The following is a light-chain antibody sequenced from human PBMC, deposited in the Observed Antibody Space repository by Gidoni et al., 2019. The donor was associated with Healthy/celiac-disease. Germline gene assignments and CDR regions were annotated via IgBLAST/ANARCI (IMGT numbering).Light chain of an antibody. J-gene: IGKJ2*01. CDR3: QQSYSTPYT. CDR2: AAS. CDR1: QSISSY. V-gene: IGKV1-39*01. Sequence: DIQMTQSPSSLSASVGDRVTITCRESQSISSYLHWYQQKPGKAPKLLIYAASSLQSGVPSRFSGSGSGTDFTLTISILQPQDFATYYCQQSYSTPYTFGQXTKLEIK.